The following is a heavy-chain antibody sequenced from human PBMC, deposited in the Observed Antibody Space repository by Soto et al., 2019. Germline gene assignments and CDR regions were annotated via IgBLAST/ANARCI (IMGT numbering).Heavy chain of an antibody. D-gene: IGHD2-15*01. CDR2: ISYDGSNK. V-gene: IGHV3-30-3*01. J-gene: IGHJ4*02. CDR1: GFTFSSYA. CDR3: ARDIVVVVAATPGY. Sequence: QVQLVESGGGVVQPGRSLRLSCAASGFTFSSYAMHWVRQAPGKGLEWVAVISYDGSNKYYADSVKGRFTISRDNSKNPLYLQMNSLRAEDTAVYYCARDIVVVVAATPGYWGQGTLVTVSS.